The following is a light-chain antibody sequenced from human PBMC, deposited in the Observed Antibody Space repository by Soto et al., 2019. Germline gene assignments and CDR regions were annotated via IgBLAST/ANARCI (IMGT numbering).Light chain of an antibody. V-gene: IGKV1-27*01. Sequence: DIQMTQSPSSLSSSVGERGTIACRASQGISTYLAWYQQKPGKVPKLLIYAASTLLSGVPSRFSGSGSGTDFTLTISSLQPEDVATYYCQKYNNAPLTFGGGTKVDIK. CDR2: AAS. CDR3: QKYNNAPLT. J-gene: IGKJ4*01. CDR1: QGISTY.